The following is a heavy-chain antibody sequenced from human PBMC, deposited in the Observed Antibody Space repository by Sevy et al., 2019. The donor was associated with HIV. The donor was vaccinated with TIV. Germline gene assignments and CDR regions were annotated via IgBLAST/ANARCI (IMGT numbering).Heavy chain of an antibody. CDR1: GFTFSIYA. V-gene: IGHV3-23*01. J-gene: IGHJ5*02. Sequence: GGCLRLSCAASGFTFSIYAMTWVRQAPGKGLEWVSTISVSGDSTYYADSVKGRFTISRDNSKNTLYLQMNTLRAEDTALYYCAKEHENNWFDPWGQGTLVTVSS. CDR3: AKEHENNWFDP. CDR2: ISVSGDST.